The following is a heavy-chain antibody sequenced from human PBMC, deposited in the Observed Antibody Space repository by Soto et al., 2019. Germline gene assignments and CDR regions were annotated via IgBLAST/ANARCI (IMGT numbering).Heavy chain of an antibody. D-gene: IGHD3-9*01. V-gene: IGHV3-9*01. CDR3: ASGRGYDILTGYYPYFDY. Sequence: EVQLVESGGGLAQPGRSLRISCAASGFTFDDYAMHWVRQPPGKGLEWVSGISWNSGSIGYADSVKGRFTISRDNAKKSLYLQMNSLTAEDTALYYCASGRGYDILTGYYPYFDYWGQGTLVTVSS. J-gene: IGHJ4*02. CDR1: GFTFDDYA. CDR2: ISWNSGSI.